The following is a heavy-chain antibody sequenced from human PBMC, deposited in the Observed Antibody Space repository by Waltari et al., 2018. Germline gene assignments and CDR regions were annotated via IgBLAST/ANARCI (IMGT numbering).Heavy chain of an antibody. V-gene: IGHV3-74*01. CDR2: ISGDGAGT. CDR3: ARASISRDTGNTFDS. Sequence: EVHLVESGGGLVRPGGSLRLSWAASGFTLSSFWMPWVRQAPGKGPQWVARISGDGAGTHYADSVRGRFTISRDNANNMVYLQMNSLSDDDTATYFCARASISRDTGNTFDSWGQGNLVTVSS. J-gene: IGHJ4*02. D-gene: IGHD5-18*01. CDR1: GFTLSSFW.